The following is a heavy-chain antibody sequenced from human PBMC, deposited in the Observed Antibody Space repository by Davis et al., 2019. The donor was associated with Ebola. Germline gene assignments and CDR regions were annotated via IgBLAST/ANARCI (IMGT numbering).Heavy chain of an antibody. J-gene: IGHJ4*02. CDR3: VPGTWI. CDR2: IWYDGSNK. CDR1: GFTFSSYA. Sequence: GGSLRLSCAASGFTFSSYAMHWVRQSPGKGLEWVAVIWYDGSNKYYADSVKGRFTISRDNSKNTLYLQMNTLRVEDTAIYYCVPGTWIRGQGTLVTVSS. V-gene: IGHV3-33*01. D-gene: IGHD5-18*01.